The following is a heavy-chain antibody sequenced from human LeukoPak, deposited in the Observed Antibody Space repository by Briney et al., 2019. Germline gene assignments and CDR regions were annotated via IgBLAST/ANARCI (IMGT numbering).Heavy chain of an antibody. CDR3: ARGLRGSPAFDY. J-gene: IGHJ4*02. D-gene: IGHD2-2*01. CDR1: GGTFSSYA. V-gene: IGHV1-2*02. Sequence: ASVKVSCEASGGTFSSYAISWVRQAPGQGLEWMGWINPNSGGTNYARQGRVTMSRDTSISTAYMELSRLRSDDTAVYYCARGLRGSPAFDYWGQGTLVTVSS. CDR2: INPNSGGT.